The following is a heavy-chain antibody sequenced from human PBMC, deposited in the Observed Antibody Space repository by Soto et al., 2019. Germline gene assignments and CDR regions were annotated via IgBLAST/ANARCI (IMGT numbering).Heavy chain of an antibody. Sequence: LSLTCTVSGGSISSGGYYWSWIRQHPGKGLEWIGSFYSSGSIIYNPSLRSRVSISGDTSSNQFSMSLTFVTAADTARYYCARMYSSGSGWFHPWGQGTLVTVSS. CDR1: GGSISSGGYY. D-gene: IGHD6-19*01. V-gene: IGHV4-31*03. CDR2: FYSSGSI. CDR3: ARMYSSGSGWFHP. J-gene: IGHJ5*02.